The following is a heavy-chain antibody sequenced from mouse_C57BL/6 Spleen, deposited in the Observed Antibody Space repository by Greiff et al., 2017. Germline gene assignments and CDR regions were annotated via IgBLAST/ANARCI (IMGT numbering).Heavy chain of an antibody. CDR1: GFTFSDYG. Sequence: EVHLVESGGGLVKPGGSLKLSCAASGFTFSDYGMHWVRQAPEKGLEWVAYISSGSSTIYYADKVKGRFTISRDNAKNTLFLQLTSLRSEDTAMYYCARRYDYDGYFDYWGQGTTLTVSS. CDR3: ARRYDYDGYFDY. CDR2: ISSGSSTI. V-gene: IGHV5-17*01. J-gene: IGHJ2*01. D-gene: IGHD2-4*01.